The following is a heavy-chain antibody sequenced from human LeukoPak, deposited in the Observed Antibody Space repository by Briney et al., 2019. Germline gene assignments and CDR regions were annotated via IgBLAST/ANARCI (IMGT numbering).Heavy chain of an antibody. Sequence: GGSLRLSCAASGFTFSSYAMSWVRQAPGKGLEWVSAISGSGGSTYYADSVKGRFTISRDNSKNTLYLQMNSPRAEDTAVYYCAKGYCSSTSCYVVYYYYGMDVWGQGTTVTVSS. D-gene: IGHD2-2*01. CDR3: AKGYCSSTSCYVVYYYYGMDV. V-gene: IGHV3-23*01. CDR1: GFTFSSYA. CDR2: ISGSGGST. J-gene: IGHJ6*02.